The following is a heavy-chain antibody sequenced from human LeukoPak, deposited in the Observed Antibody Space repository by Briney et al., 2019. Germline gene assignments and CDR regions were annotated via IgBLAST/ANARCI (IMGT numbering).Heavy chain of an antibody. CDR1: GFIFSSYG. Sequence: GGSLRLSCAASGFIFSSYGMHWVRQAPDKGLEWVAFIRYDGSRKYYADSVKGRFTISRDNSKNTLYLQMNSLRAEGTAMFYCARVRHKLVTMGGFDYWGQGTLVTVSS. V-gene: IGHV3-30*02. CDR3: ARVRHKLVTMGGFDY. J-gene: IGHJ4*02. D-gene: IGHD3-9*01. CDR2: IRYDGSRK.